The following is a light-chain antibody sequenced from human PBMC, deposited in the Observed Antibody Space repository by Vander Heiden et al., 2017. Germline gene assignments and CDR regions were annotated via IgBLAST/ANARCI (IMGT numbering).Light chain of an antibody. Sequence: DIVMTQSPALLVGSLGDRATINCKSSQSALYSASSKNYLAWFQQKPAQPPNMRIYWAPTRESGFPDRFSGSGSGTDFTLTISRLQAEDVAVYHCQQHYSSPFTFGPGTKVDIK. CDR3: QQHYSSPFT. CDR2: WAP. V-gene: IGKV4-1*01. CDR1: QSALYSASSKNY. J-gene: IGKJ3*01.